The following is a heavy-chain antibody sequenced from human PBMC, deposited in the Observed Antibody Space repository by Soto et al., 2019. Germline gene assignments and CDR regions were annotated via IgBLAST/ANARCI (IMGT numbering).Heavy chain of an antibody. CDR2: ISYDGSNK. CDR1: GFTFSSYG. Sequence: QVQLVDSGGGVVQPGRSLRLSCAASGFTFSSYGMHWVRQAPGKGLEWVAVISYDGSNKYYADSVKGRFTISRDNSKNTLYLQMNSLRAEDTAVYYCADGGQYYDSSGYYGDYWGQGTLVTVSS. J-gene: IGHJ4*02. V-gene: IGHV3-30*03. CDR3: ADGGQYYDSSGYYGDY. D-gene: IGHD3-22*01.